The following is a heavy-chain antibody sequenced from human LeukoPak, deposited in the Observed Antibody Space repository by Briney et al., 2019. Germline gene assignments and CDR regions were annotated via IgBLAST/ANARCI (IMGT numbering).Heavy chain of an antibody. D-gene: IGHD3-9*01. CDR3: ARGYFDYGTYFDY. CDR2: ISSSSSTI. Sequence: GGSLRLSCAASGFTFSSYSMNWVRQAPGKGLEWVSYISSSSSTIYYADSVKGRFTISRDNAKNSLYLQMNSLRAEDTALYYCARGYFDYGTYFDYWGQGTLVTVSS. CDR1: GFTFSSYS. J-gene: IGHJ4*02. V-gene: IGHV3-48*01.